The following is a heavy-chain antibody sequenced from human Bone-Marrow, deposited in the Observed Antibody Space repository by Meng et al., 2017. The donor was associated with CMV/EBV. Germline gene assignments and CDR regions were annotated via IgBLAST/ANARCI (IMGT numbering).Heavy chain of an antibody. J-gene: IGHJ3*02. CDR2: ISSSSSYI. CDR1: GFTFSSYS. V-gene: IGHV3-21*01. Sequence: GESLKISCAASGFTFSSYSMNWVRQAPGKGLEWVSSISSSSSYIYYADSVKGRFTISRDNAKNSLYLQMNSLRAEDTAVYYCARDGIPSRDDAFDIWGQGTMVTGSS. CDR3: ARDGIPSRDDAFDI. D-gene: IGHD1-14*01.